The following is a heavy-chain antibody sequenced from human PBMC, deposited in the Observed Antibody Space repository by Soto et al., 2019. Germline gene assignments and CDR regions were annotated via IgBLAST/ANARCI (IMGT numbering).Heavy chain of an antibody. Sequence: QVQLVESGSGVVQPGRSPRLSCAASGIAFGSYGMHWVRQAPGKGLEWVAGISYDGSHQYYVDSVKGRFTISRDSSKNALYLQMNSLRPEDTAVYYCAKDIRGGIMMVRGVLDYWGQGTLVTVSS. D-gene: IGHD3-10*01. CDR1: GIAFGSYG. J-gene: IGHJ4*02. CDR2: ISYDGSHQ. CDR3: AKDIRGGIMMVRGVLDY. V-gene: IGHV3-30*18.